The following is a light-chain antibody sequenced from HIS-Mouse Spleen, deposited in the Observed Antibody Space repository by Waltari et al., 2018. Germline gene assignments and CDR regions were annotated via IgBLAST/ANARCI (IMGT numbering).Light chain of an antibody. CDR1: KLGDKY. V-gene: IGLV3-1*01. CDR2: QDS. CDR3: QAWDSSTPYV. J-gene: IGLJ1*01. Sequence: SYELTQPPSVSVSPGQTASITCSGDKLGDKYACWYQQKPGQSPVLVIYQDSKRPSGIHERFSGSNSGNTATLTISGTQAMDEADYYCQAWDSSTPYVFGTGTKVTVI.